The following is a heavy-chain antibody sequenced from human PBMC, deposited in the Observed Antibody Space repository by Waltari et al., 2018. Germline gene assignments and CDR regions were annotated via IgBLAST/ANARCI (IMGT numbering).Heavy chain of an antibody. CDR2: IIGGGGST. CDR1: GFTFSSYA. V-gene: IGHV3-23*04. D-gene: IGHD6-13*01. CDR3: AKKGKQQLVADY. J-gene: IGHJ4*02. Sequence: EVQLVESGGGLVQPGGSLRLSCAASGFTFSSYAMSWVRQAPGKGLEWVSAIIGGGGSTDYADSVKGRFTISRDNSKNTLYLQRNSLRAEDTAVYYCAKKGKQQLVADYWGQGTLVTVSS.